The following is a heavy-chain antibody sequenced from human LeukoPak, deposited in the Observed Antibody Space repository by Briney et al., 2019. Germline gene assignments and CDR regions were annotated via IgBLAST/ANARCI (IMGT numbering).Heavy chain of an antibody. V-gene: IGHV4-34*01. CDR1: GGSFSGYY. CDR3: ARDLYCSSTSCNIGGYGMDV. CDR2: INHSGST. D-gene: IGHD2-2*01. Sequence: PSETLSLTCAVYGGSFSGYYWSWIRQPPGKGLEWIGEINHSGSTNYNPSLKSRVTISVDTSKNQFSLKLRSVTAADTAVYYCARDLYCSSTSCNIGGYGMDVWGQGTPVTVSS. J-gene: IGHJ6*02.